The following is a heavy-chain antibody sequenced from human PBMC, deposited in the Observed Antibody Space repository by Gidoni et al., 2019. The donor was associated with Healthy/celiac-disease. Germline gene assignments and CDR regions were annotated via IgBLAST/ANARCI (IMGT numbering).Heavy chain of an antibody. CDR1: GFTFSSYG. J-gene: IGHJ4*02. CDR2: ISYDGSNK. CDR3: AKDWLRLDY. V-gene: IGHV3-30*18. Sequence: QVQLLESGGGVVQPGRSLRLSCAASGFTFSSYGMHWVRQAPGKGLEWVAIISYDGSNKYYADSVKGRFTISRDNSKNTLYLQMNSLRAEDTAVYYCAKDWLRLDYWGQGTLVTVSS. D-gene: IGHD5-12*01.